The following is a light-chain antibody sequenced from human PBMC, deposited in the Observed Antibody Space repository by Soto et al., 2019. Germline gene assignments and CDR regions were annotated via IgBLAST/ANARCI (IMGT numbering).Light chain of an antibody. J-gene: IGLJ1*01. CDR1: SSDVGSYNL. CDR2: EVS. V-gene: IGLV2-23*02. Sequence: QSALTQPASVSGSPGQSITISCTGTSSDVGSYNLVSWYQQHPGKAPKLMIYEVSKRPSGVSDRFSGSKSGNTASLTISGLQAEEETDYYCCSYAGTSTFVVFGTGTKVTVL. CDR3: CSYAGTSTFVV.